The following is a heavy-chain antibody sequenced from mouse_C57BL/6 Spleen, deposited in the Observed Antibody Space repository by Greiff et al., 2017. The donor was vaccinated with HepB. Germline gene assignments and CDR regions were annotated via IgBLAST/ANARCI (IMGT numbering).Heavy chain of an antibody. D-gene: IGHD1-1*01. CDR1: GYTFTSYW. J-gene: IGHJ2*01. V-gene: IGHV1-69*01. Sequence: VQLQQPGAELVMPGASVKLSCKASGYTFTSYWMHWVKQRPGQGLEWIGGIDPSDSDTNYNQKFKGKSTLTVDKSSSTAYMQHSSLTSEDSAVYYGESCGVVAVDYWGQGTTLTVSS. CDR2: IDPSDSDT. CDR3: ESCGVVAVDY.